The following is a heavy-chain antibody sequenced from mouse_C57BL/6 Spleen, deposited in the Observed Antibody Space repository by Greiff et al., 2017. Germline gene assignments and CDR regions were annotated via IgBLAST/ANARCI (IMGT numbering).Heavy chain of an antibody. CDR1: GYTFTSSW. CDR2: INPSNGGT. CDR3: ANDLLPYAMDY. J-gene: IGHJ4*01. Sequence: QVQLQQPGTELVKPGASVKLSCKASGYTFTSSWMHWVKQRPGQGLEWIGNINPSNGGTNYNEKFKSKATLTVDKSSSTAYMPLSSLTSEDSSVYYCANDLLPYAMDYWGQGTSVTVSS. V-gene: IGHV1-53*01. D-gene: IGHD1-1*01.